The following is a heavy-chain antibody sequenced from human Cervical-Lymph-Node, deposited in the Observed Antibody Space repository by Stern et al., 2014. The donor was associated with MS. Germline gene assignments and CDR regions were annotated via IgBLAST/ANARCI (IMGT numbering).Heavy chain of an antibody. J-gene: IGHJ4*02. V-gene: IGHV3-74*02. CDR1: EFTFRTYW. CDR3: ARYLSGRDDS. Sequence: EVQLVESGGGLVQPGGSLRLSCAASEFTFRTYWMHWVRQAPGKELKWVSRINDDGRTTNYADSVKGRFTISRDNGRNTLYLQMNSLRAEDTAVYYCARYLSGRDDSWGQGTLVTVSS. CDR2: INDDGRTT. D-gene: IGHD1-26*01.